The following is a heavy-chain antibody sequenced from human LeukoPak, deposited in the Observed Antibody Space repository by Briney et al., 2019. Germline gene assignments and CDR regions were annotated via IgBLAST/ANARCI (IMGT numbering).Heavy chain of an antibody. D-gene: IGHD1-26*01. CDR3: ARGQWWELLTTSYYYFDY. V-gene: IGHV4-34*01. Sequence: RASETLSLTCAVYGGSFSGHYWSWIRQPPGKGLEWIGEINHSGSTNYNPSLKSRVTISVDTSKHQFSLKLSSVTAADTAVYYCARGQWWELLTTSYYYFDYWGQGTLVTVSS. CDR2: INHSGST. J-gene: IGHJ4*02. CDR1: GGSFSGHY.